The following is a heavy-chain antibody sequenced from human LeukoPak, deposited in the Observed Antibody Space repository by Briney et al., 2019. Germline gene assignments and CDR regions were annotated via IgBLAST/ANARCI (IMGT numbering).Heavy chain of an antibody. D-gene: IGHD5-18*01. J-gene: IGHJ4*02. V-gene: IGHV1-24*01. CDR2: SDPEDGER. CDR1: GKTLSDLS. CDR3: VTGFTTMAVDYFDY. Sequence: ASVKVSCKVSGKTLSDLSIHWLRQPPGKGLEWLGGSDPEDGERIYAQMFQGRVAMTEDTSIDTAYMELSSLRSEDTAVYYCVTGFTTMAVDYFDYWGQGTLVTVSP.